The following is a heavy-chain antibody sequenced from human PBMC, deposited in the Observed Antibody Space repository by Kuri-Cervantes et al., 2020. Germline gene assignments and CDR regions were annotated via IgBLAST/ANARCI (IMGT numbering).Heavy chain of an antibody. CDR3: ARGKLTRGILVITFDYYGMDV. V-gene: IGHV1-8*01. J-gene: IGHJ6*02. CDR2: MNPNSGNK. Sequence: ASVKVSCKASGYTFTSYDINWVRQATGQGLEWMGWMNPNSGNKGYAQKFQGRVTMTRNTSISTAYMELSSRRSEETAVYYCARGKLTRGILVITFDYYGMDVWGQGTTVTVSS. D-gene: IGHD3-22*01. CDR1: GYTFTSYD.